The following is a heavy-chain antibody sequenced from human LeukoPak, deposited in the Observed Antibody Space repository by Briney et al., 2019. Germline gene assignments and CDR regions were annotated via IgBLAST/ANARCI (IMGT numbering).Heavy chain of an antibody. CDR1: GGSFCGYY. Sequence: PSETLSLTCAVYGGSFCGYYWSWIRQPPGKGLEWIGEINHSGSTNYNPSLKSRVTMSVDTSKNQFSLKLSSATAADTAVYYCARGRLLWAIHKDRGWFDPWGQGTLVTVSS. CDR3: ARGRLLWAIHKDRGWFDP. J-gene: IGHJ5*02. D-gene: IGHD2-2*01. V-gene: IGHV4-34*01. CDR2: INHSGST.